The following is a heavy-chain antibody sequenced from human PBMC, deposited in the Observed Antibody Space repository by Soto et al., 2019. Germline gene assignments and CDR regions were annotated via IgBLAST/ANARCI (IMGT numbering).Heavy chain of an antibody. D-gene: IGHD4-4*01. J-gene: IGHJ5*02. CDR3: ARDAAFGNYAYNWFDP. CDR2: IYPSGGST. CDR1: GYTFTYYH. Sequence: QVQLVQSGAEVKKPGASVKVSCKTSGYTFTYYHIHWLRQAPGQGPEWVGKIYPSGGSTNYAPKFWARVTMSRYTSTTTVYMELSSLTSDATAMYYCARDAAFGNYAYNWFDPWGQGTLVTVSS. V-gene: IGHV1-46*01.